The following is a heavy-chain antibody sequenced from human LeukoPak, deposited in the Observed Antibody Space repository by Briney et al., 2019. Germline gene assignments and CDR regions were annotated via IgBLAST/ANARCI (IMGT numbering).Heavy chain of an antibody. D-gene: IGHD5-18*01. CDR1: GGSISTYY. CDR2: IYYSGST. V-gene: IGHV4-59*01. Sequence: SETLSLTCTVSGGSISTYYWSWIRQPPGKGLEWIGYIYYSGSTNYNPSLKSRVTISVDTSKNQFSLKLSSVTAADTAVYYCARRGPEGYSYGYDFDYWGQGTLVTVSS. CDR3: ARRGPEGYSYGYDFDY. J-gene: IGHJ4*02.